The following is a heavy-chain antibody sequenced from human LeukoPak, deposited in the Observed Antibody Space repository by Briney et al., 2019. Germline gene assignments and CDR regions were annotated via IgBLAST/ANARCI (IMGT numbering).Heavy chain of an antibody. D-gene: IGHD6-19*01. Sequence: PGGSLRLSCAASGFTFSSYAMSWVRQAPGKGLGWVSAISAGGGSTYYADSVKGRFTISRDNSKNTLYLQMNSLRAEDTALYHCATFSSGWYGGFYDYDMDVWGQGTTVTVSS. CDR1: GFTFSSYA. CDR2: ISAGGGST. J-gene: IGHJ6*02. CDR3: ATFSSGWYGGFYDYDMDV. V-gene: IGHV3-23*01.